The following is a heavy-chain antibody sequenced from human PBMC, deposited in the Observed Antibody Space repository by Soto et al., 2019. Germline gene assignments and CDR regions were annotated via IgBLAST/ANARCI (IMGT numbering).Heavy chain of an antibody. V-gene: IGHV1-69*13. CDR1: GGTFTTYG. D-gene: IGHD2-21*02. Sequence: SVKVSCKASGGTFTTYGFNWVRQAPGQGLEWMGGIIPIFVTANYAQKFQGRVTITADESTRTVYMELSSLRSEDTALYFCAREKSGCDGDCYDAFDIWG. CDR3: AREKSGCDGDCYDAFDI. CDR2: IIPIFVTA. J-gene: IGHJ3*02.